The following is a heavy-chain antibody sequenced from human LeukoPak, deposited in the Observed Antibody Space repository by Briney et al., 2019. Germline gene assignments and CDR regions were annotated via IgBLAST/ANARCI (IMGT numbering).Heavy chain of an antibody. CDR2: IYTSGST. J-gene: IGHJ6*03. V-gene: IGHV4-4*07. D-gene: IGHD4-23*01. CDR3: ARDDYGGSPYYYYYMDV. Sequence: SETLSLTCTVSGGSISSYYWSWIRQPAGKGLEWIGRIYTSGSTNYNPSRKSRVTMSVDTSKNQFSLKMSSVTAADTAVYYCARDDYGGSPYYYYYMDVWGKGTTVTVSS. CDR1: GGSISSYY.